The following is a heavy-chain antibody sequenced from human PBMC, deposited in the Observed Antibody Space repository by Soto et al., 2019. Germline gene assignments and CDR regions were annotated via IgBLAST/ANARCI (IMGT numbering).Heavy chain of an antibody. CDR3: LCVAVGIGNHFDT. V-gene: IGHV4-59*12. Sequence: SETLSLTCSVSNGSISGFYWTWIRQPPGKILEWIGYIHYSGRTDYNPSLTSRATMSVDTSKNQFSLNLKSITAADTAVYYFLCVAVGIGNHFDTWGRGTLVTVSS. CDR2: IHYSGRT. D-gene: IGHD1-26*01. CDR1: NGSISGFY. J-gene: IGHJ4*02.